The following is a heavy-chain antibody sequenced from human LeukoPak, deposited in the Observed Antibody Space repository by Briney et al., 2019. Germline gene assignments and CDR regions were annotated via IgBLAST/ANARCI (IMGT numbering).Heavy chain of an antibody. Sequence: SETLSLTCTVSGGSISSNYWSWIRQPPGKGLEWIGYIYYSGSTNYNPSLGSRVTISVDTSKNKFSLKLSSVTAADTAVYYCARDRSGYDHGDFDYWGQGTLVTVSS. V-gene: IGHV4-59*01. CDR2: IYYSGST. CDR3: ARDRSGYDHGDFDY. CDR1: GGSISSNY. D-gene: IGHD5-12*01. J-gene: IGHJ4*02.